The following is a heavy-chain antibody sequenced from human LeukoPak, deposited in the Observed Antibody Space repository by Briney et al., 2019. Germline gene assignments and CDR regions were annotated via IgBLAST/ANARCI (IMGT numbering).Heavy chain of an antibody. D-gene: IGHD6-6*01. CDR1: GGTFSSYA. CDR3: ARVEIAARLGWYFDL. Sequence: SVKVSCKASGGTFSSYAISWVRQAPGQGLEWMGRIIPIFGIANYARKFQGRVTITADKSTSTAYMELSSLRSEDTAVYYCARVEIAARLGWYFDLWGRGTLVTVSS. CDR2: IIPIFGIA. V-gene: IGHV1-69*04. J-gene: IGHJ2*01.